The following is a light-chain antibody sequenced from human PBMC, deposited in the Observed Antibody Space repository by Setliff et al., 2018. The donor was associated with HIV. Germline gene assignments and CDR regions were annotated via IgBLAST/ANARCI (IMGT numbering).Light chain of an antibody. J-gene: IGLJ1*01. CDR1: SSNIGAGYD. V-gene: IGLV1-40*01. CDR2: DNS. CDR3: QSYDNSLSVLYV. Sequence: SVLTQPPSVSGAPGQRVTISCTGSSSNIGAGYDVHWYQQLPGTAPKLLIYDNSNRPSGVPDRFSGSKSGTSASLAITGLQAEDEADYYCQSYDNSLSVLYVFGTGTKV.